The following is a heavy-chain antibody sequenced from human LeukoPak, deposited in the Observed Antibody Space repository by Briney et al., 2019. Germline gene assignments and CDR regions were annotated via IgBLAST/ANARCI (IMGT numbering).Heavy chain of an antibody. D-gene: IGHD1-26*01. J-gene: IGHJ4*02. Sequence: SETLSLTCAVSGGSISSGGYSWSWIRQPPGKGLEWIGYIYHSGSTYYNPSLKSRVTISVDTSKNQFSLKLSSVTAADTAVYYCARAAYSGSYHSDYWGQGTLVTVSS. CDR1: GGSISSGGYS. CDR2: IYHSGST. CDR3: ARAAYSGSYHSDY. V-gene: IGHV4-30-2*01.